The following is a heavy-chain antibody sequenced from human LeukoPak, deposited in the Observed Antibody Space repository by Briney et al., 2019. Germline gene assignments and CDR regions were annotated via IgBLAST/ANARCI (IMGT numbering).Heavy chain of an antibody. CDR3: AKDIVLLWFGEPSPASAFDI. CDR1: GFTFSSCG. CDR2: ISYDGSNK. Sequence: GRSLRLSCAASGFTFSSCGMHWVRQAPGKGLEWVAVISYDGSNKYYADSVKGRFTISRDNSKNTLYLQMNSLRAEDTAVYYCAKDIVLLWFGEPSPASAFDIWGQGTMVTVSS. D-gene: IGHD3-10*01. J-gene: IGHJ3*02. V-gene: IGHV3-30*18.